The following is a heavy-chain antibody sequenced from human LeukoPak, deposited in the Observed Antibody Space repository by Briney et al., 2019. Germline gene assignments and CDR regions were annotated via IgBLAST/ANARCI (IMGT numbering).Heavy chain of an antibody. CDR1: GGSFSDYH. Sequence: SETLSLTCAVHGGSFSDYHWSWIRQVPGKGLEWIGEINHSGSTNYNPSLKSRVTISIDTSKNQFSLKLSSVTAADTAVYYCATLSPYSSSSDFDYWGQGTLVTVSS. D-gene: IGHD6-6*01. J-gene: IGHJ4*02. CDR3: ATLSPYSSSSDFDY. CDR2: INHSGST. V-gene: IGHV4-34*01.